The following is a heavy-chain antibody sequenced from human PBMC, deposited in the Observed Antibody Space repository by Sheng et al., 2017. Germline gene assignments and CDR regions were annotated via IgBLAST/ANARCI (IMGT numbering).Heavy chain of an antibody. CDR3: SIVTRRRMFET. CDR2: IIPIFGTA. CDR1: GGTFSSYA. J-gene: IGHJ5*02. Sequence: QVQLVQSGAEVKKPGSSVKVSCKASGGTFSSYAISWVRQAPGQGLEWMGGIIPIFGTANYAQKFQGRVTMTEDTSTDTTYMELSSLRFEDTAVYYCSIVTRRRMFETCGQGSLVTVSS. D-gene: IGHD2-15*01. V-gene: IGHV1-69*06.